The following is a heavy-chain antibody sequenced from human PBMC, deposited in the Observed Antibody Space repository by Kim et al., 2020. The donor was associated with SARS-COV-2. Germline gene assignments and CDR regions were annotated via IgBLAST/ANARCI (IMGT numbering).Heavy chain of an antibody. CDR2: ISWNSGSI. J-gene: IGHJ4*02. CDR1: GFTFGDYA. D-gene: IGHD1-26*01. V-gene: IGHV3-9*01. Sequence: GGSLRLSCAASGFTFGDYAMHWVRQAPGKGLEWVSGISWNSGSIGYADSVKGRFTISRDNAKNSLYLQMNSLRAEDTALYYCAKDPVGWELGEFDYWGQGTLVTVSS. CDR3: AKDPVGWELGEFDY.